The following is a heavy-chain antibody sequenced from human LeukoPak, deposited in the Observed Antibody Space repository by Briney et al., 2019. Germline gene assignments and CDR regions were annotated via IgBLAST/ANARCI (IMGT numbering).Heavy chain of an antibody. CDR1: GGTFSSYA. J-gene: IGHJ5*02. V-gene: IGHV1-69*04. CDR2: IIPILGIA. D-gene: IGHD3-22*01. CDR3: ARCYDSSGYYTPLCWFDP. Sequence: EASVKVSCKASGGTFSSYAISWARQAPGQGLEWMGRIIPILGIANYAQKFQGRVTITADKSTSTAYMELSSLRSEDTAVYYCARCYDSSGYYTPLCWFDPWGQGTLVTVSS.